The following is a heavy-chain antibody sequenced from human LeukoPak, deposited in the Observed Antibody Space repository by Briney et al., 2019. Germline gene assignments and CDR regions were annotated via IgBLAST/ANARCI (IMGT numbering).Heavy chain of an antibody. Sequence: GSSVKVSCKASRGTFSSYAISWVRQAPGQGLEWMGGIIPIFGTANYAQKFQGRVTITTDESTSTAYMELSSLRSEDTAVYYCARERYDFWSGYYRYNYYYYMDVWGKGTTVTVSS. CDR3: ARERYDFWSGYYRYNYYYYMDV. J-gene: IGHJ6*03. CDR1: RGTFSSYA. CDR2: IIPIFGTA. D-gene: IGHD3-3*01. V-gene: IGHV1-69*05.